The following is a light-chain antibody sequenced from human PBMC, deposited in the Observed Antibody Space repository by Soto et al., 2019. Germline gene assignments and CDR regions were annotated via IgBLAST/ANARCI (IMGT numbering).Light chain of an antibody. CDR1: QSVSSY. Sequence: EILLTHSPCTLSLSPGEIATLSCRASQSVSSYLAWYQQKPGQAPRLLIYDASNRATGIPARFSGSGSGTDFTLTISSLEPEDFAVYYCQQRSNWPTFGGGTKVDIK. V-gene: IGKV3-11*01. CDR3: QQRSNWPT. J-gene: IGKJ4*01. CDR2: DAS.